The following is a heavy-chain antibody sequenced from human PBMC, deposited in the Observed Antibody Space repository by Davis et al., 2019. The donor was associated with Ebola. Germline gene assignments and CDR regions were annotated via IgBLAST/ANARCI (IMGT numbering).Heavy chain of an antibody. CDR2: ISGSSSTI. CDR1: GITFSTYA. Sequence: GESLKISCAASGITFSTYAMSWVRQAPGEGLEWVSYISGSSSTIYYADSVKGRFTISRDNAKNSLYLQMNSLRDEDTAVYYCASRHDYWGQGTLVTVSS. J-gene: IGHJ4*02. V-gene: IGHV3-48*02. CDR3: ASRHDY.